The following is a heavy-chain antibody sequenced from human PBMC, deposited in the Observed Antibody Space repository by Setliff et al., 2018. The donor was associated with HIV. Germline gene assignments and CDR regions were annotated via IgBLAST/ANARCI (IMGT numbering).Heavy chain of an antibody. CDR3: ARPSFGSSGWKNEAFDI. Sequence: ASVKVSCKASGYTFTGYYMHWVRQAPGQGLEWMGRINPNSGGTNYAQKFQGRVTMTRDTSISTAYMELSRLRSDDTAVYYCARPSFGSSGWKNEAFDIWGQGTMVTVSS. J-gene: IGHJ3*02. CDR2: INPNSGGT. CDR1: GYTFTGYY. D-gene: IGHD6-25*01. V-gene: IGHV1-2*06.